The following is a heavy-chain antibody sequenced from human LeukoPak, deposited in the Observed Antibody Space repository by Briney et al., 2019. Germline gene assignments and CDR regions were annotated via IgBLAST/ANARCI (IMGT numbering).Heavy chain of an antibody. Sequence: GGSLRLSCAASGFTFSNYAMSWVRQAPGKGLEWVSVISGSGGSTYYADSVKGRFTISRDNSKNTLYLQMNSLRAEDTAVYYCAKDYVAGFYYDILTGYPYYFDYWGQGTLVTVSS. CDR2: ISGSGGST. CDR3: AKDYVAGFYYDILTGYPYYFDY. CDR1: GFTFSNYA. V-gene: IGHV3-23*01. D-gene: IGHD3-9*01. J-gene: IGHJ4*02.